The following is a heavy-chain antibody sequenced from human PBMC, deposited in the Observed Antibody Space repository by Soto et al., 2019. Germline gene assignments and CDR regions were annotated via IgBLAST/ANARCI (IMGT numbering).Heavy chain of an antibody. D-gene: IGHD2-15*01. V-gene: IGHV3-30*18. CDR3: AKDRTDYSMDPSDY. CDR1: GFTFSSYG. CDR2: ISYDGSNK. J-gene: IGHJ4*02. Sequence: QVQLVESGGGVVQPGRSLRLSCAASGFTFSSYGVHWVRQAPGKGLEWVAVISYDGSNKYYADSVKGRFTISRDNSKNTLYLQMNSLRAEDTAVYYCAKDRTDYSMDPSDYWGQGTLVTVSS.